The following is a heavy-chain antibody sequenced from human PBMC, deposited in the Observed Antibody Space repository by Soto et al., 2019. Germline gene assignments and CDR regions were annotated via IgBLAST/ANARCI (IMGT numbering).Heavy chain of an antibody. CDR3: ARHLLLYYYDSSGYYLRDAFDI. Sequence: SETLSLTSTSSGGPISSYYWSWIRPPPGKGLEWIGYIYYSGSTNYNPSLKSRVTISVDTSKNQFSLKLSSVTAADTAVYYCARHLLLYYYDSSGYYLRDAFDIWGQGTMVT. D-gene: IGHD3-22*01. CDR1: GGPISSYY. CDR2: IYYSGST. J-gene: IGHJ3*02. V-gene: IGHV4-59*08.